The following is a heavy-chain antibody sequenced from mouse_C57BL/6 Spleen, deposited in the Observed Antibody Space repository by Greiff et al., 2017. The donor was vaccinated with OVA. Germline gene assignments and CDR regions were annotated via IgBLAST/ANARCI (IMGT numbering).Heavy chain of an antibody. CDR1: GYTFTSYW. CDR3: ARDYYGSSLNAMDY. Sequence: QVQLQQSGAELVKPGASVKLSCKASGYTFTSYWMHWVKQRPGQGLEWIGMIHPNSGSTNYNEKFKSKATLTVDKSSSTAYMQLSSLTSEDSAVYYCARDYYGSSLNAMDYWGQGTSVTVSS. J-gene: IGHJ4*01. CDR2: IHPNSGST. D-gene: IGHD1-1*01. V-gene: IGHV1-64*01.